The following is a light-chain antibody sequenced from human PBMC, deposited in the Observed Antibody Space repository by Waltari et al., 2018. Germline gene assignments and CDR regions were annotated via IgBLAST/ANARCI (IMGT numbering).Light chain of an antibody. J-gene: IGKJ1*01. Sequence: SCSASQSSRRYLEWYQHKPGQDPRLRIYDASSRATGIPQRFRGSGSGTDFSLAISRLEPEDFAVYDCQKYGSLPATFGQGTQVEIK. V-gene: IGKV3-20*01. CDR2: DAS. CDR3: QKYGSLPAT. CDR1: QSSRRY.